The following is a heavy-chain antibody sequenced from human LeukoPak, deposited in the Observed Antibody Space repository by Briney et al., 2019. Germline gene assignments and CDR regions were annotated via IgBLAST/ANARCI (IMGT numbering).Heavy chain of an antibody. V-gene: IGHV5-51*01. D-gene: IGHD5-24*01. CDR3: ASRDREMAANY. CDR1: GYSFTNYW. J-gene: IGHJ4*02. Sequence: GESLKISCKGSGYSFTNYWIGWVRQMPGKGLEWMGIIYPADSDTRYSPSFQGQVTISADKSISTAYLQWSSLKASDTAMYYCASRDREMAANYWGQGTLVTVSS. CDR2: IYPADSDT.